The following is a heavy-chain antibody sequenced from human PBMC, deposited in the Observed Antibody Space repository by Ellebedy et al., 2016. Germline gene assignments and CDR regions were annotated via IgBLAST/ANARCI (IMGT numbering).Heavy chain of an antibody. CDR3: ARERVDIVATIVIYYGMDV. Sequence: GESLKISCVASGFSFRNFFMSWVRQAPGKGLEWVANIKQDGSEKYYVDSVKGRFTISRDNAKNSLYLQMNSLRAEDTAVYYCARERVDIVATIVIYYGMDVWGQGTTVTVSS. D-gene: IGHD5-12*01. CDR2: IKQDGSEK. J-gene: IGHJ6*02. V-gene: IGHV3-7*01. CDR1: GFSFRNFF.